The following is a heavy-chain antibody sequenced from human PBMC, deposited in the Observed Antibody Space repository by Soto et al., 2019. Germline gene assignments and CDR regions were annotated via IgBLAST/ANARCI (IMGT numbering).Heavy chain of an antibody. CDR2: MYDSGST. J-gene: IGHJ4*02. V-gene: IGHV4-61*01. CDR3: ARYWSAFDY. Sequence: QVQLQESGPGLVKPSETLSLTCTVSGGSVSSGSYYWSWIRQPPGQGLEWIGYMYDSGSTNYNPSLMSRVTISVDTSKNQFSLKLSSVTAADTAVYYCARYWSAFDYWGQGTLVTVSS. CDR1: GGSVSSGSYY. D-gene: IGHD2-15*01.